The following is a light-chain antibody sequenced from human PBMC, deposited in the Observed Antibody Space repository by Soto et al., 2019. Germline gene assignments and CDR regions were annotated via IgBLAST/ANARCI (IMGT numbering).Light chain of an antibody. CDR1: QSVSSY. CDR3: QQRSNWLHT. Sequence: EIVLTQSPATLSLSPGERATLSCRASQSVSSYLAWYQQKPGQAPRLLIYDASNRATGIPARFSGSGSGTDFTLTISSLEPEVFAVYYCQQRSNWLHTFGQGTKLEIK. CDR2: DAS. J-gene: IGKJ2*01. V-gene: IGKV3-11*01.